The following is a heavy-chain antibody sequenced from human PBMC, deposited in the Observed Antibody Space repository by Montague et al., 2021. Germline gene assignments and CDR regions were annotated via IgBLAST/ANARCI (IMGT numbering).Heavy chain of an antibody. V-gene: IGHV4-59*13. CDR3: ARERGDFDTVDYIYYYMDV. D-gene: IGHD2-21*02. J-gene: IGHJ6*03. Sequence: SETLSLTCSVSGGSISSYYWNWIRQSPGKGLEWIGHIYHSGSTNYNPSLKSRVTILVDTSKKQFSLKPNSVTAADTAVYYCARERGDFDTVDYIYYYMDVWGKGTPVTVSS. CDR2: IYHSGST. CDR1: GGSISSYY.